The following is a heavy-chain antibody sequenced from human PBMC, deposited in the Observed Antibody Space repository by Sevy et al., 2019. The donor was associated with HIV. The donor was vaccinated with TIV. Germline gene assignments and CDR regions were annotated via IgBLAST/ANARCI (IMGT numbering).Heavy chain of an antibody. CDR1: GFTFSSSA. D-gene: IGHD3-3*01. J-gene: IGHJ4*02. CDR2: ISYDGSNK. Sequence: GGSLRLSCAASGFTFSSSAMHWVRQAPGKGLEWVAVISYDGSNKYYADSVKGRFTISRDGSKNTLYLRMNSLRNEDTAVYYCARDPTQRGAYYDFWSGYFDYWGQGTLVTVSS. V-gene: IGHV3-30-3*01. CDR3: ARDPTQRGAYYDFWSGYFDY.